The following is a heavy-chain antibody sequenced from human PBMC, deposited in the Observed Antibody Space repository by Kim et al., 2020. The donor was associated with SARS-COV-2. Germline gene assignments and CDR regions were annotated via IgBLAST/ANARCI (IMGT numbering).Heavy chain of an antibody. J-gene: IGHJ3*02. V-gene: IGHV3-21*01. CDR1: GFTFSSYS. Sequence: GGSLRLSCAASGFTFSSYSMNWVRQAPGKGLEWVSSISSSSSYIYYADSVKGRFTISRDNAKNSLYLQMNSLRAEDTAVYYCARDPLTFGGVIEGNAFDIWGQGTMVTVSS. CDR3: ARDPLTFGGVIEGNAFDI. D-gene: IGHD3-16*02. CDR2: ISSSSSYI.